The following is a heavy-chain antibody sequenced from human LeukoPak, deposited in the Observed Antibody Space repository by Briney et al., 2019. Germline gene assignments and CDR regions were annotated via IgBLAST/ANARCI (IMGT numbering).Heavy chain of an antibody. J-gene: IGHJ4*02. D-gene: IGHD6-13*01. Sequence: PGGSLRLSCAASGFIFSDYGMSWVRQAPGKGLEWVSSIGGRGGSTYYADSVKGRFTISRDNSKNTLYLQMNSLRAEDTAVYYCAKEFIAAAGTLDYWGQGTLVTVSS. V-gene: IGHV3-23*01. CDR3: AKEFIAAAGTLDY. CDR1: GFIFSDYG. CDR2: IGGRGGST.